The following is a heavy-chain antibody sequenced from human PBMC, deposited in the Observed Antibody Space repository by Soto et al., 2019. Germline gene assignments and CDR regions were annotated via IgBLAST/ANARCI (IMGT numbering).Heavy chain of an antibody. CDR3: AAGIAAAAWGFDY. CDR1: GFTFSSYA. J-gene: IGHJ4*02. D-gene: IGHD6-13*01. V-gene: IGHV3-23*01. Sequence: GGSLRLSCAASGFTFSSYAMSWVRQAPGKGLEWVSAISGSGGSTYYADSVKGRFTISRDNSKNTLYLQRNSLRAEDTAVYYCAAGIAAAAWGFDYWGQGTLVTVSS. CDR2: ISGSGGST.